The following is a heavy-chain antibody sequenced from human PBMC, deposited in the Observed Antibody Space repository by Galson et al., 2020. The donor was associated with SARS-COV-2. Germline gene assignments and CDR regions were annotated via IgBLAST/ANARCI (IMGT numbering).Heavy chain of an antibody. CDR2: FDPEDGET. Sequence: GESLKISCKVSGYTLTELSMHWVRQAPGKGLEWMGGFDPEDGETIYAQKFQGRVTMTEDTSTDTAYMELSSLRSEDTAVYYCATGESGIVVVPAPLQIWGQGTLVTVSS. CDR1: GYTLTELS. D-gene: IGHD2-2*01. J-gene: IGHJ4*02. CDR3: ATGESGIVVVPAPLQI. V-gene: IGHV1-24*01.